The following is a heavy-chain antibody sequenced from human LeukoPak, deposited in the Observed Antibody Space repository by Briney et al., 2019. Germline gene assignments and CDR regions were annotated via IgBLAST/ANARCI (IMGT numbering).Heavy chain of an antibody. CDR3: ASTQRLLNYYDSSGYLY. D-gene: IGHD3-22*01. Sequence: GGSLRLSCAASGFTFSSYSMNWVRQAPGQGLEWVSSISSSSSYIYYADSVKGRFTISRDNAKNSLYLQMNSLRAEDTGVYYCASTQRLLNYYDSSGYLYWGQGTLVTVSS. CDR2: ISSSSSYI. CDR1: GFTFSSYS. J-gene: IGHJ4*02. V-gene: IGHV3-21*01.